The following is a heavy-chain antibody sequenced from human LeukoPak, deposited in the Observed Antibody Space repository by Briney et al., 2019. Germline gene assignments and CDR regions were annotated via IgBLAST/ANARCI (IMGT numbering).Heavy chain of an antibody. Sequence: SETLSLTCTGSGGSISSYYWGWIRQRPGQGLKWRGYIYYSGSTNYNPSLKSRVTISVDTSKKQFSLKLSSVTAADTAVYYCARGKAAAGQDWFDPWGQGTLVTVSS. V-gene: IGHV4-59*08. J-gene: IGHJ5*02. D-gene: IGHD6-13*01. CDR2: IYYSGST. CDR1: GGSISSYY. CDR3: ARGKAAAGQDWFDP.